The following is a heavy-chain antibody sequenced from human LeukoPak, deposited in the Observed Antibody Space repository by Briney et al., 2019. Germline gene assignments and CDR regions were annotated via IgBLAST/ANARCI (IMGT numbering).Heavy chain of an antibody. D-gene: IGHD5-12*01. V-gene: IGHV3-30*04. J-gene: IGHJ6*03. Sequence: GGSLRLSCAASGFTFSSYAMHWVRQAPGKGLEWVAVISYDGSNKNYADSVKGRFTISGDNSKNTLYLQMKSLRAEDTAVYYCAKGGGYEAQYYYYYLDVWGKGTTVTISS. CDR2: ISYDGSNK. CDR1: GFTFSSYA. CDR3: AKGGGYEAQYYYYYLDV.